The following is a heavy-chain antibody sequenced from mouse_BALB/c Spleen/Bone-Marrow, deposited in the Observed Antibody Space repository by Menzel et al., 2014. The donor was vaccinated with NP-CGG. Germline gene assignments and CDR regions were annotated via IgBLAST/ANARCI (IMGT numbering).Heavy chain of an antibody. CDR3: ARLHYYGYGAY. Sequence: EVQLQESGGGLVQPGGSLKLSCAASGFDFSIFWMSWVRQAPGKGLEWIGEINPDRRTINYSPSLKDKFVISRDNAKNTLYLLMSKVRSEDTALYYCARLHYYGYGAYRGQGTLVTVSA. V-gene: IGHV4-1*02. CDR2: INPDRRTI. D-gene: IGHD1-2*01. J-gene: IGHJ3*01. CDR1: GFDFSIFW.